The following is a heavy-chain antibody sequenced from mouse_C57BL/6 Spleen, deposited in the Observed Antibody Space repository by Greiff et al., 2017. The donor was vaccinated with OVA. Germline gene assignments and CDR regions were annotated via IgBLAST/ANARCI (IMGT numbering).Heavy chain of an antibody. V-gene: IGHV1-26*01. Sequence: EVKLQESGPELVKPGASVKISCKASGYTFTDYYMNWVKQSHGKSLEWIGDINPNNGGTSYNQKFKGKATLTVDKSSSTAYMELRSLTSEDSAVYYCASYYGLDYWGQGTTLTVSS. CDR1: GYTFTDYY. J-gene: IGHJ2*01. CDR2: INPNNGGT. D-gene: IGHD2-1*01. CDR3: ASYYGLDY.